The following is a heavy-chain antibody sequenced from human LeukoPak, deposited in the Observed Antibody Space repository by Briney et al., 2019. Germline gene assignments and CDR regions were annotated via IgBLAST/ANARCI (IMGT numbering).Heavy chain of an antibody. J-gene: IGHJ4*02. V-gene: IGHV3-33*06. CDR2: IWYDGSNK. Sequence: GGSLRLSCAASGFTFSSYGMHWVRQAPGKGLEWVAVIWYDGSNKYYADSVKGRFTISRDNSKNTLYLQMNSLRAEDTAVYYCAKGALYDSSGFDYWGQGTLVTVSS. CDR1: GFTFSSYG. CDR3: AKGALYDSSGFDY. D-gene: IGHD3-22*01.